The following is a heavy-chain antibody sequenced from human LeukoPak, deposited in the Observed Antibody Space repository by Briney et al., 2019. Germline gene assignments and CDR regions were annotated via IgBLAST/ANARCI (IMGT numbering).Heavy chain of an antibody. Sequence: SETLSLTCTVSGGSISSYYWSWIRQPPGKRLEWIGHIYYSGSTNYNPSLKSRVTISVDTSKNQFSLKLSSVTAADMAVYYCASRSSIWSGYQDTLYYFDSWGQGTLVTVSS. V-gene: IGHV4-59*01. J-gene: IGHJ4*02. CDR1: GGSISSYY. CDR3: ASRSSIWSGYQDTLYYFDS. D-gene: IGHD3-3*01. CDR2: IYYSGST.